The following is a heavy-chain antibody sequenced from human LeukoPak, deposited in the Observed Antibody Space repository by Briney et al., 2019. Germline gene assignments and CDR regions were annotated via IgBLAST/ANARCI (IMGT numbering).Heavy chain of an antibody. Sequence: GRSLRLSCAASGFTLSSYGMHWVRQAPGKGLEWVAVISYDGSNKYYADSVKGRFTISRDNSKNTLYLQMNSLRAEDTAVYYCAKLTVYWGQGTLVTVSS. CDR1: GFTLSSYG. D-gene: IGHD4-17*01. J-gene: IGHJ4*02. CDR3: AKLTVY. V-gene: IGHV3-30*18. CDR2: ISYDGSNK.